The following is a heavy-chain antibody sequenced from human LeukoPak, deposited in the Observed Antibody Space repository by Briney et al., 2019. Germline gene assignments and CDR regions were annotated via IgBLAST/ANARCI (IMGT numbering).Heavy chain of an antibody. V-gene: IGHV3-49*04. CDR2: IRRNVSGATT. D-gene: IGHD2-15*01. CDR3: TRNIYCSGGSCSYYFDY. Sequence: GGSLRLSCTVSGFTFGDYAMGWVRQAPGKGLEWVGLIRRNVSGATTEYAASVKGRFTISRDDSKSIAYLQMNSLKTEDTAMYYCTRNIYCSGGSCSYYFDYWGQGTLVTVSS. CDR1: GFTFGDYA. J-gene: IGHJ4*02.